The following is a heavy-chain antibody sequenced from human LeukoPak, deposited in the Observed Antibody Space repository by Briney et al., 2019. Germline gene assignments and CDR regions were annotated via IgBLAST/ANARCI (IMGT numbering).Heavy chain of an antibody. V-gene: IGHV4-34*01. Sequence: PSETLSLTCAVYGGSFSGYYWSWIRQPPGKGLEWIGEINHSGSTNYNPSLKSRVTISVDTYKNQFSLKLSSVTAADTAVYYCARVVNYRGDDYWGQGTLVTVSS. CDR2: INHSGST. J-gene: IGHJ4*02. D-gene: IGHD1-7*01. CDR1: GGSFSGYY. CDR3: ARVVNYRGDDY.